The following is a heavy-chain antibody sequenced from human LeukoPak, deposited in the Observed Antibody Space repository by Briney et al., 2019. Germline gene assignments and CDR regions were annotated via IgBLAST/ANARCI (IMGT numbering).Heavy chain of an antibody. CDR3: ARGSRPEQWLASYYYYGMDV. CDR2: MNPNSGNT. Sequence: ASVKVSCKASGYTFTRYDIKWVRQATGQGREWMGWMNPNSGNTGYAQKFQGRVTMTRNTSISTAYMELSSLRSEDTAVYYCARGSRPEQWLASYYYYGMDVWGQGTTVTVSS. CDR1: GYTFTRYD. V-gene: IGHV1-8*01. J-gene: IGHJ6*02. D-gene: IGHD6-19*01.